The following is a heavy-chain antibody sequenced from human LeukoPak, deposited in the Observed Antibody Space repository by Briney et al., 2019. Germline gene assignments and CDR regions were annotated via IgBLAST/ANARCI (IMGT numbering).Heavy chain of an antibody. D-gene: IGHD2-2*01. J-gene: IGHJ3*02. Sequence: GGSLRLSCAASGFNVSRHYMTWVRQAPGKGLEWVSVLYDGGPTYYADSMKGRFTISRDNSKNTLYHQMNSLRAEDTAVYYCARDRSMKSNYANRAFDIWGQGTLVTVSS. CDR2: LYDGGPT. CDR3: ARDRSMKSNYANRAFDI. V-gene: IGHV3-53*01. CDR1: GFNVSRHY.